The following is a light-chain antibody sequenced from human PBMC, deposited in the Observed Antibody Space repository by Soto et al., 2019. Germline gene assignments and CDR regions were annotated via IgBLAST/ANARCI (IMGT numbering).Light chain of an antibody. CDR1: SSNIGSTF. CDR2: RNN. CDR3: AAWDDSLSGVL. Sequence: QSVLTQPPSASGTPGQRLTISCSGSSSNIGSTFVDWYQQLPGSAPKLLIYRNNQRPSGVPDRFSGSKSGTSASLAISGLRSEDEADYYCAAWDDSLSGVLFGGGTQLTVL. V-gene: IGLV1-47*01. J-gene: IGLJ2*01.